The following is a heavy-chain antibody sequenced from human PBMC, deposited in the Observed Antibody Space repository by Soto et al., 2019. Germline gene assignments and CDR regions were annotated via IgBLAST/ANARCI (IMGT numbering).Heavy chain of an antibody. V-gene: IGHV5-51*01. CDR1: GYSFPTYW. J-gene: IGHJ3*02. CDR2: IYPGDSDS. Sequence: LKISCKGSGYSFPTYWLAWVRQTPGRGLEYMGIIYPGDSDSRYSPAFQGQVTISADKSINTAYLQWTSLKASDTAIYYCARSRVSTPRLEDPFDIWGQGTMVTVSS. CDR3: ARSRVSTPRLEDPFDI. D-gene: IGHD5-12*01.